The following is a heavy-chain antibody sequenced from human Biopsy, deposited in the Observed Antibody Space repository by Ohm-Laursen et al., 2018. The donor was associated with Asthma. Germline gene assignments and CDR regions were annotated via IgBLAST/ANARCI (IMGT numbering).Heavy chain of an antibody. Sequence: SLRLSCAASGFAVSRDHMFWVRQAPGEGLEWVSVIYSGGTSHTADSVKGRFTISRDNSKNTLSLQMNSLTAEDTAVYYCAREGVAGTHIEDWGQGTLVTVSS. V-gene: IGHV3-66*02. CDR3: AREGVAGTHIED. CDR2: IYSGGTS. J-gene: IGHJ4*02. CDR1: GFAVSRDH. D-gene: IGHD6-19*01.